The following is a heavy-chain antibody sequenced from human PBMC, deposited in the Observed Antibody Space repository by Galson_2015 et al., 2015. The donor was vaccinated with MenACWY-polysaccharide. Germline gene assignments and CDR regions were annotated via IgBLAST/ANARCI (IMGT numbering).Heavy chain of an antibody. V-gene: IGHV3-7*01. CDR2: IKQDGSAE. D-gene: IGHD7-27*01. J-gene: IGHJ4*02. Sequence: SLRLSCAASGFTFSNYWMSWVRQAPGKGLEWVANIKQDGSAEYYVDSVRGRFTISRDNAKNSVYLQMSSLRAEDTAVYYCARDNWDDYWGQETLVTVSS. CDR1: GFTFSNYW. CDR3: ARDNWDDY.